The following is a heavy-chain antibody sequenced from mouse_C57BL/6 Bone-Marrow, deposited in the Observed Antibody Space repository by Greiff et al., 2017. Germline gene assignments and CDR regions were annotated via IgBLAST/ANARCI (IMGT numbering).Heavy chain of an antibody. V-gene: IGHV1-75*01. D-gene: IGHD2-9*01. CDR2: IFPGSGST. J-gene: IGHJ2*01. CDR1: GYTFTDYY. Sequence: QVQLQQPGPELVKPGASVKISCKASGYTFTDYYINWVKQRPGQGLEWIGWIFPGSGSTYYNEKFKGKATLTVDKSSSTAYMLLSSLTSEDSAVYSCAKSYYGYDLYYFDYWGQGTTHTVSS. CDR3: AKSYYGYDLYYFDY.